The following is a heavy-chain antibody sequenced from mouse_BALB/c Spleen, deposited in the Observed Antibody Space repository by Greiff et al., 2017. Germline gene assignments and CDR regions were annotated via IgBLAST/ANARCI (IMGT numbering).Heavy chain of an antibody. Sequence: VQLQESGPGLVAPSQSLSITCTVSGFSLTGYGVNWVRQPPGKGLEWLGMIWGDGSTDYNSALKSRLSISKDNSKSQVFLKMNSLQTDDTARYYCARGAYYYGSSHYAMDYWGQGTSVTVSS. D-gene: IGHD1-1*01. V-gene: IGHV2-6-7*01. CDR2: IWGDGST. CDR3: ARGAYYYGSSHYAMDY. J-gene: IGHJ4*01. CDR1: GFSLTGYG.